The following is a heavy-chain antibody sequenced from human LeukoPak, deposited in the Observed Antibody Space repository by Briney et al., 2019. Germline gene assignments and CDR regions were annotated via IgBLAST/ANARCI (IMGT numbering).Heavy chain of an antibody. D-gene: IGHD3-22*01. CDR3: ATFYYDSSGQFNWFDP. CDR1: GYTLTELS. V-gene: IGHV1-24*01. Sequence: GASVKVSCKVSGYTLTELSMHWVRQAPGKGLEWMGGFGPEDGETIYAQKFQGRVTMIEDTSTDTAYMELSSLRSEDTAVYYCATFYYDSSGQFNWFDPWGQGTLVTVSS. CDR2: FGPEDGET. J-gene: IGHJ5*02.